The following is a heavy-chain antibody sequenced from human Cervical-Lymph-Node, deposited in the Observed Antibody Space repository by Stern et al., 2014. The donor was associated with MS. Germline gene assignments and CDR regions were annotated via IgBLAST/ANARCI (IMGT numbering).Heavy chain of an antibody. CDR2: INSDGSST. CDR1: GFSLRTYW. D-gene: IGHD2-15*01. J-gene: IGHJ6*02. Sequence: EMQLVESGGGLVQPGGSLRLSCIASGFSLRTYWMHWVRPAPGQGLVWVARINSDGSSTTYADSVRGRFTISRDNVKNTMFLQMDTPRAEDTALYYCARGGEHYSYYYAMDVWGQGTTVTVSS. CDR3: ARGGEHYSYYYAMDV. V-gene: IGHV3-74*03.